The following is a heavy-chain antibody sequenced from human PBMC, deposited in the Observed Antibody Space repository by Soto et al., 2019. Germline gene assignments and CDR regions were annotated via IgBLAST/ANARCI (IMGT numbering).Heavy chain of an antibody. CDR2: ISGSGGST. V-gene: IGHV3-23*01. Sequence: PGGSLRLSCXASGFTFSSYAMSWVRQAPGKGLEWVSAISGSGGSTYYADSVKGRFTISRDNSKNTLYLQMNSLRAEDTAVYYCAKDLEYCSIPSGPGGRAFAYWGQGTLVTVSS. D-gene: IGHD2-2*01. CDR1: GFTFSSYA. J-gene: IGHJ4*02. CDR3: AKDLEYCSIPSGPGGRAFAY.